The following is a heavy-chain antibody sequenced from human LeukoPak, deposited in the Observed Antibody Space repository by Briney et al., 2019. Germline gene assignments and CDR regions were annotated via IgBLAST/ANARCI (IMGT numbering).Heavy chain of an antibody. V-gene: IGHV4-34*01. CDR2: INHSGST. Sequence: SQTLSLTCAVYGGSFSGYYWSWIRQPPGKGLEWIGEINHSGSTNYNPSLKSRVTISVDTSKNQFALKLSSVTAADTAAYYCARGSSWYASFDYWGQGTLVTVSS. CDR3: ARGSSWYASFDY. J-gene: IGHJ4*02. D-gene: IGHD6-13*01. CDR1: GGSFSGYY.